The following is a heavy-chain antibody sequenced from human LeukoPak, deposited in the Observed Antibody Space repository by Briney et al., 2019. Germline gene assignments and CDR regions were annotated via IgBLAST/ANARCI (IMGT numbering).Heavy chain of an antibody. V-gene: IGHV4-39*01. D-gene: IGHD1-26*01. J-gene: IGHJ4*02. CDR3: ARRTSNPVGAIDY. CDR1: GRSISISNYY. CDR2: ISYSGT. Sequence: PSETLSLTCTVSGRSISISNYYWGWIRQPPGRGLEWIGSISYSGTYYNPSLKSRPTISVDPYKNHFSLNLRSVTAADTAVYYCARRTSNPVGAIDYWGQRTLVTVSS.